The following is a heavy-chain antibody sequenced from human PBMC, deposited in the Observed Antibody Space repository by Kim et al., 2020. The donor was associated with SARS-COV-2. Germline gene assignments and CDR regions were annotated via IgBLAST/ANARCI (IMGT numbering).Heavy chain of an antibody. CDR3: ARGTVWEETVDY. V-gene: IGHV3-11*05. Sequence: YADSEKGRFTISRDNAKNSLYLQMNSLRAEDTAVYYCARGTVWEETVDYWGQGTLVTVSS. J-gene: IGHJ4*02. D-gene: IGHD1-26*01.